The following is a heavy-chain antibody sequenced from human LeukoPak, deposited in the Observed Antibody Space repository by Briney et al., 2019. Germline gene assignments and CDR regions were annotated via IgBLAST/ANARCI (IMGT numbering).Heavy chain of an antibody. J-gene: IGHJ4*02. CDR2: ISSSGSTI. D-gene: IGHD2-2*02. Sequence: GGSLRLSCVASGFTFSDYYMSWIRQAPGKGLEWVSYISSSGSTIYYADSVKGRFTISRDNAKNSLYLQMNSLRAEDTAVYYCARVGGYCSSTSCYNYFDYWGQGTLVTVSS. CDR3: ARVGGYCSSTSCYNYFDY. V-gene: IGHV3-11*01. CDR1: GFTFSDYY.